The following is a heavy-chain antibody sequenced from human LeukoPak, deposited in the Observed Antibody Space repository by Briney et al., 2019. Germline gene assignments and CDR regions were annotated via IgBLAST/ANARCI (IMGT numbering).Heavy chain of an antibody. V-gene: IGHV3-23*01. CDR3: AKNYGGNSD. D-gene: IGHD4-23*01. CDR2: ISGSGGST. Sequence: PGGSLRLSCAASGFTFTSYAMSWVRQAQGKGLEWVSAISGSGGSTYYADSVKGRFTISRDKSKNTLYLQMNSLRAEDTAVYYCAKNYGGNSDWGQGTLVTVSS. J-gene: IGHJ4*02. CDR1: GFTFTSYA.